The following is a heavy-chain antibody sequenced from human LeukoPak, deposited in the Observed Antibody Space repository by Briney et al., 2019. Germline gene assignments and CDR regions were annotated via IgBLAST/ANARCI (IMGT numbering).Heavy chain of an antibody. CDR2: IRAKAYGGTA. CDR1: GFTFGNFP. J-gene: IGHJ4*02. V-gene: IGHV3-49*04. Sequence: GGSLRLSCTTSGFTFGNFPMTWVRQAPGKGLEWVGYIRAKAYGGTAEYTASVKGRFIISRDDSKRIAYLQMSSLKPEDTAVYYCTRGSGRYEYWGQGTPVTVSS. D-gene: IGHD1-26*01. CDR3: TRGSGRYEY.